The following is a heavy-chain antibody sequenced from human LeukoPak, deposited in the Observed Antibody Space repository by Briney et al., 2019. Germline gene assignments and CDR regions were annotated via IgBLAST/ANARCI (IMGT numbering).Heavy chain of an antibody. D-gene: IGHD6-19*01. CDR2: INPSGGST. J-gene: IGHJ4*02. V-gene: IGHV1-46*01. CDR3: ARGAEWLTLDY. Sequence: ASVKVSCKASGYTFTSYGISWVRQAPGQGLEWMGIINPSGGSTSYAQKFQGRVTMTRDTPTSTVYMELSSLRSEDTAVYYCARGAEWLTLDYWGQGTLVTVSS. CDR1: GYTFTSYG.